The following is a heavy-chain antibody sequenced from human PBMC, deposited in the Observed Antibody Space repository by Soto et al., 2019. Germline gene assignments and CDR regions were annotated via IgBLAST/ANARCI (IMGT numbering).Heavy chain of an antibody. D-gene: IGHD2-15*01. V-gene: IGHV3-23*01. Sequence: EVQLLESGGGLVQPGGSLRLSCAASGFTFSSYAMSWVRQAPGKGLEWVSAISGSGGSTYYADSVKGRFTISRDNYKNTLYMQMNSLRAEDKAVYYCAKGYCSGGSCYQLFDYWGQGTLVTVSS. CDR2: ISGSGGST. CDR1: GFTFSSYA. CDR3: AKGYCSGGSCYQLFDY. J-gene: IGHJ4*02.